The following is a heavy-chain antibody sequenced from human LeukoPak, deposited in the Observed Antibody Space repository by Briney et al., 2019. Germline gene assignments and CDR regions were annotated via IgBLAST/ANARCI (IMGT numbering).Heavy chain of an antibody. D-gene: IGHD3-3*01. CDR1: GGSISSGGYY. CDR2: IYYSGST. J-gene: IGHJ5*02. CDR3: ARATYYGHWFDP. V-gene: IGHV4-31*03. Sequence: SETLSLTCTVSGGSISSGGYYWSWIRQHPGKGLEWIGYIYYSGSTYYNPSLKSRVTISVDTSKNQFSLKLSSVTAADTAVYHCARATYYGHWFDPWGQGTLVTVSS.